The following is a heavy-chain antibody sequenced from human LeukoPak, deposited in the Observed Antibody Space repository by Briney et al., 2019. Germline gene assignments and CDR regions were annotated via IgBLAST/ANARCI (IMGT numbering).Heavy chain of an antibody. J-gene: IGHJ4*02. D-gene: IGHD6-19*01. Sequence: GGSLRLSCAASGFTFSSYAMSWVRQAPGKGLEWVSDISGSGGSTFYADSVKGRLTISRDNSMHTLYVEMNSLRAEDTAVYYCAKGEALISVAGLDSWGQGTLVTVSS. CDR1: GFTFSSYA. CDR3: AKGEALISVAGLDS. V-gene: IGHV3-23*01. CDR2: ISGSGGST.